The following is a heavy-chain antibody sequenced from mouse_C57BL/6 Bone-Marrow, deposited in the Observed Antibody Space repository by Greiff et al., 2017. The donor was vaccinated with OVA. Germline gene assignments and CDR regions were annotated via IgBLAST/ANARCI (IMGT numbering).Heavy chain of an antibody. CDR2: IWSGGST. J-gene: IGHJ4*01. CDR1: GFSLTSYG. Sequence: VQLQQSGPGLVQPSQSLSITCTVSGFSLTSYGVHRVRQSPGKGLEWLGVIWSGGSTDYNAAFISRLSISKDNSKSQVFFKMNSLQADDTAIYYCAGHYYGSSHDAMDYWGQGTSVTVSS. D-gene: IGHD1-1*01. CDR3: AGHYYGSSHDAMDY. V-gene: IGHV2-2*01.